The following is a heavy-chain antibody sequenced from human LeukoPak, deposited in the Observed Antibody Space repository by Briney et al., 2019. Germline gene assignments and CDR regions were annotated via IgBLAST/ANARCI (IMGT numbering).Heavy chain of an antibody. CDR3: ARAARRDSSSWYDY. D-gene: IGHD6-13*01. CDR2: IWYDGSNK. Sequence: GRSLRLSCAASGFTFSSYGMHWVRQAPGKGLEWVAVIWYDGSNKYYADSVKGRFTISRDNSKNTLYLQMNSLRAEDTAVYYCARAARRDSSSWYDYWGQGTLVTVSS. CDR1: GFTFSSYG. V-gene: IGHV3-33*01. J-gene: IGHJ4*02.